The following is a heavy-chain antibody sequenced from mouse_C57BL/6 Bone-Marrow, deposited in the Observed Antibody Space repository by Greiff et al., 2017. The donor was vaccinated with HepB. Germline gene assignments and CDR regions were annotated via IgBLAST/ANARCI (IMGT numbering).Heavy chain of an antibody. Sequence: EVKLVESGEGLVKPGGSLKLSCAASGFTFSSYAMSWVRQTPEKRLEWVAYISSGGDYIYYADTVKGRFTISRDNARNTLYLQMSSLKSEDTAIYYCTGLTGTRGVFAYWGQGTLVTVSA. D-gene: IGHD4-1*01. CDR1: GFTFSSYA. V-gene: IGHV5-9-1*02. CDR2: ISSGGDYI. CDR3: TGLTGTRGVFAY. J-gene: IGHJ3*01.